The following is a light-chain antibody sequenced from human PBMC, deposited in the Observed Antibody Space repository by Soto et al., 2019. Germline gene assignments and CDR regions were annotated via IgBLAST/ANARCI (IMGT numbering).Light chain of an antibody. V-gene: IGKV3-20*01. Sequence: EIVMTQTPATLSVSPGERATLSCSASQSVSSNLAWYQQKPGQAPRLLIYGASSRATGIPDRFSGSGSGTDFTLTISRLQPEDFAVYYCQQYGSSPITFGQGTRLEI. CDR1: QSVSSN. CDR3: QQYGSSPIT. CDR2: GAS. J-gene: IGKJ5*01.